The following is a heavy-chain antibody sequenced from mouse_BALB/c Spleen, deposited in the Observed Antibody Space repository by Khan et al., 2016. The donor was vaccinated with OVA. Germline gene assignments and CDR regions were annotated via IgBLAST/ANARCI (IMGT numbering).Heavy chain of an antibody. V-gene: IGHV2-2*02. D-gene: IGHD2-4*01. CDR1: GFSLTNYS. Sequence: QVQLKQSGPGLVQPSQSLSITCTVSGFSLTNYSVHWVRQSPGKGLEWLGVIWSAGSADYNAAFISRLTIRKDNSRCQTFSRMNSLQPNDTAIYYCARRGYDYGRGALFAYWGQGTLVTVSA. CDR3: ARRGYDYGRGALFAY. J-gene: IGHJ3*01. CDR2: IWSAGSA.